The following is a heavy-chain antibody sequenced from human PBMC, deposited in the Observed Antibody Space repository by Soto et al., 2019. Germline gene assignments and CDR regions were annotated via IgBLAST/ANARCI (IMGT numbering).Heavy chain of an antibody. Sequence: PGGSLRLSCVASGFTFITFAITWCQQTPGKGLEWVATVGDDGFRTNVADSVKGRFIISRDNSKDTLSLEMSSLRVEDTGIYYCATKFRSYFDHWGQGVRVTVSS. CDR2: VGDDGFRT. V-gene: IGHV3-23*01. CDR1: GFTFITFA. J-gene: IGHJ4*02. CDR3: ATKFRSYFDH.